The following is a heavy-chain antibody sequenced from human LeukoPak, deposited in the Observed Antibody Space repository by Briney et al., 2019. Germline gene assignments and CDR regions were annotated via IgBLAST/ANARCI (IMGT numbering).Heavy chain of an antibody. CDR2: IYHSGST. V-gene: IGHV4-38-2*02. CDR1: GYSISSGYY. Sequence: SETLSLTCTVSGYSISSGYYWGWIRQPPGKGLEWIGSIYHSGSTYYNPSLKSRVTISVDTSKNQFSLKLSSVTAADTAVYFCARSGPISLRFWGQGTLVTVSS. CDR3: ARSGPISLRF. J-gene: IGHJ4*02. D-gene: IGHD2/OR15-2a*01.